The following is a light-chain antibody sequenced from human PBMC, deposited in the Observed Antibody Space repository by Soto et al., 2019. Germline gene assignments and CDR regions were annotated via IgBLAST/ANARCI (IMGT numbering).Light chain of an antibody. CDR3: QTWGPGFRV. V-gene: IGLV4-69*01. CDR2: LNSDGSH. Sequence: QLVLTQSPSASASLGASVKLTCTLSSGHSSYAIAWHQQQPEKGPRYWMKLNSDGSHNKGDGIPDRFSGSSSGAERYLTISSLQSEDEADYYCQTWGPGFRVFGGGTQLTVL. CDR1: SGHSSYA. J-gene: IGLJ3*02.